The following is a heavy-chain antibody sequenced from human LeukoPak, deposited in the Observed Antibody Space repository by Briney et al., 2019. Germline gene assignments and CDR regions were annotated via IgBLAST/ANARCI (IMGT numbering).Heavy chain of an antibody. Sequence: ASVKVSCKASGYTFTGYYMYWVRQAPGQGLEWMGRINPNSGGTNYAQKFQGSVTMTRDTSITTAYMELSRLRSDDTAVYYCARVHLSSYNPLRFDYWGQGTLVTVSS. CDR2: INPNSGGT. CDR1: GYTFTGYY. V-gene: IGHV1-2*06. D-gene: IGHD1-1*01. J-gene: IGHJ4*02. CDR3: ARVHLSSYNPLRFDY.